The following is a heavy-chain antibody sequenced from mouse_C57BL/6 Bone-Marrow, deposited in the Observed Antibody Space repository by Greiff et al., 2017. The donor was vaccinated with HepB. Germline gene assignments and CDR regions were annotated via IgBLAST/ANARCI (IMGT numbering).Heavy chain of an antibody. CDR2: IYPGDGDT. J-gene: IGHJ2*01. Sequence: VQLQQSGPELVKPGASVKISCKASGYAFSSSWMNWVKQRPGKGLEWIGRIYPGDGDTNYNGKFKGKATLTADKSSSTAYMQRSSLTSEDSAVYFCAKITTVDFWGQGTTLTVSS. CDR1: GYAFSSSW. CDR3: AKITTVDF. D-gene: IGHD1-1*01. V-gene: IGHV1-82*01.